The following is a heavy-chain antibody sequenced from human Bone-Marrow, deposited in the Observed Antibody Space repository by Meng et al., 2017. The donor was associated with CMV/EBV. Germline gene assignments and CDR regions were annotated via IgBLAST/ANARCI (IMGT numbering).Heavy chain of an antibody. CDR1: SISSGGYY. D-gene: IGHD6-13*01. CDR3: ARVKRYSSSRANNWFDP. Sequence: SISSGGYYWSWIRQHPGKGLEWIGYIYYSGSTYYNPSLKSRVTISVDTSKNQFSLKLSSVTAADTAVYYCARVKRYSSSRANNWFDPWGQGTLVTVSS. J-gene: IGHJ5*02. CDR2: IYYSGST. V-gene: IGHV4-31*02.